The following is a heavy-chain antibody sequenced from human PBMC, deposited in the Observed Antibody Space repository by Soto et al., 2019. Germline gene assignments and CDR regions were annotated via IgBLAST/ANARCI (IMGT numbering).Heavy chain of an antibody. CDR3: ARAPSLLWFGEFDY. D-gene: IGHD3-10*01. CDR2: INPNSGGT. V-gene: IGHV1-2*04. Sequence: QVQLVQSGAEVKKPGASVKVSCKASGYTFTGYYMHWVRQAPGQGLEWMGWINPNSGGTNYAQKFKGWVTMTRDTSISTAYMELSRLRSDDTAVYYCARAPSLLWFGEFDYWGQGTLVTVSS. J-gene: IGHJ4*02. CDR1: GYTFTGYY.